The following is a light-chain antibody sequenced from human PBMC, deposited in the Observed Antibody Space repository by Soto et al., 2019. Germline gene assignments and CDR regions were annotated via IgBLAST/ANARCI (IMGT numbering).Light chain of an antibody. CDR3: QQYNSYLA. CDR1: QSISNW. J-gene: IGKJ1*01. V-gene: IGKV1-5*03. CDR2: KAS. Sequence: DIQMTQSPSTLSASVGERVTITCRASQSISNWLAWYQHKPGKAPKLLIDKASSLRSGVPSRFSGSGSGAEFTLISSSLQPDDLATYYRQQYNSYLAFGQGTKVDIK.